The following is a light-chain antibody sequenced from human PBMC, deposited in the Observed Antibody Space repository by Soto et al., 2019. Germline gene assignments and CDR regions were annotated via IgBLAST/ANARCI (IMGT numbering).Light chain of an antibody. J-gene: IGKJ4*01. Sequence: DIQMTQSPSSLSASVGDRVTITCQASQDITNYLHWYQQKPGKAPKLLIYDASNLEIGVPSRFSGGGSGTDFTFSISSLQPEDVATYYCQQYDSLPLTFRGGTKVEIK. CDR1: QDITNY. V-gene: IGKV1-33*01. CDR3: QQYDSLPLT. CDR2: DAS.